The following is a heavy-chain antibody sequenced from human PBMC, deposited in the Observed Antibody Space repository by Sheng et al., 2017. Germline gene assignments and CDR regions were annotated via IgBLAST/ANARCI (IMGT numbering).Heavy chain of an antibody. CDR1: GGSFSGYY. CDR3: ASERSDLPGITGTRPPYFDY. J-gene: IGHJ4*02. V-gene: IGHV4-34*01. CDR2: INHSGST. D-gene: IGHD1-7*01. Sequence: QVQLQQWGAGLLKPSETLSLTCAVYGGSFSGYYWSWIRQPPGKGLEWIGEINHSGSTNYNPSLKSRVTISVDTSKNQFSLKLSSVTAADTAVYYCASERSDLPGITGTRPPYFDYWGQGTLVTVSS.